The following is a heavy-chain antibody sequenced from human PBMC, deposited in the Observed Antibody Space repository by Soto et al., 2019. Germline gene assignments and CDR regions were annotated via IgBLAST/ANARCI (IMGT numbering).Heavy chain of an antibody. CDR1: GFIVSDTY. D-gene: IGHD6-6*01. J-gene: IGHJ4*02. Sequence: GGSLRLSCTASGFIVSDTYVNWVRQAPGKGLEWVSVISNRGDTHYADSVRGRFSLSRDISDNTLHLQMNNLRVEDTAVYYCARDLGLLDSSSYVVDYWGQGTLVTVSS. V-gene: IGHV3-66*01. CDR2: ISNRGDT. CDR3: ARDLGLLDSSSYVVDY.